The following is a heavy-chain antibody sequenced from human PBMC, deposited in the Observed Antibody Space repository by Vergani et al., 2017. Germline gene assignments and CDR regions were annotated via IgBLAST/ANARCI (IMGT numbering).Heavy chain of an antibody. CDR1: GFTFSSYW. J-gene: IGHJ4*02. Sequence: EVQLVESGGGFVQPGGSLRLSCAASGFTFSSYWMHWVRQAPGKGLVWVSRINSDGSSTSYADSVKGRFTISRDNAKNTLYLQMNSLRAEDTAVYYCAREPIYYDSSGYYYGGVDYWGQGTLVTVSS. CDR2: INSDGSST. CDR3: AREPIYYDSSGYYYGGVDY. V-gene: IGHV3-74*01. D-gene: IGHD3-22*01.